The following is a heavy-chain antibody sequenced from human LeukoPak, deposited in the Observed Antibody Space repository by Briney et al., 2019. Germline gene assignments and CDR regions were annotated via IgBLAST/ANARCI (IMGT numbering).Heavy chain of an antibody. Sequence: GGSLRLSCAASGFTFSSYAMSWVRQAPGKGLEWVSAISGSGGNTYYADSVKGRFTISRDNSKNTPYLQMNSLRAEDTAVYYCAKDSSALDYTGNSLDYWGQGTLVTVSS. CDR1: GFTFSSYA. CDR3: AKDSSALDYTGNSLDY. D-gene: IGHD4-23*01. CDR2: ISGSGGNT. J-gene: IGHJ4*02. V-gene: IGHV3-23*01.